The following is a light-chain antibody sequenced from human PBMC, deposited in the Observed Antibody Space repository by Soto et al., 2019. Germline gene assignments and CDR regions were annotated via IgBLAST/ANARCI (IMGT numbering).Light chain of an antibody. J-gene: IGKJ2*01. Sequence: DTQMTQSPSLVSASVGERFTITCRASRDVSTWLAWYQQEPGKAPKMLINKASTLQSGVPSRFSGSGSGTDFTLTISGLQSEDFAVYYCQQYGSSPPYTFGQGTKVDIK. CDR3: QQYGSSPPYT. CDR2: KAS. V-gene: IGKV1-12*01. CDR1: RDVSTW.